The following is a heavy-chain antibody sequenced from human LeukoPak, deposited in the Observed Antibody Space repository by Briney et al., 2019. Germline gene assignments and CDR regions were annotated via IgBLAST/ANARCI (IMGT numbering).Heavy chain of an antibody. CDR2: ISGSGGST. V-gene: IGHV3-23*01. Sequence: GGSLRLSCAASGFTFSSYAMSWVRQAPGKGLEWVSAISGSGGSTYYADSVKGRFTISRDNSKNTLYLQMSSLRAEDTAVYYCAKDQLLWFGELTSGSTFDYWGQGTLVTVSS. J-gene: IGHJ4*02. CDR3: AKDQLLWFGELTSGSTFDY. CDR1: GFTFSSYA. D-gene: IGHD3-10*01.